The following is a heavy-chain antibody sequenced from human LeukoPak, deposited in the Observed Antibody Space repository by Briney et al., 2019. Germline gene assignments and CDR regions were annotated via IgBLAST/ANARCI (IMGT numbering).Heavy chain of an antibody. V-gene: IGHV3-23*01. CDR2: ISGSGGST. Sequence: GGSLRLSCAASGFTFSSYGMSWVRQAPGKGLEWVSGISGSGGSTYYADSVKGRFTISRDNSKNTLYLQMNSLRAEDTAVYYCAKDQRELLWFGELSHFDYWGQGTLVTVSS. CDR3: AKDQRELLWFGELSHFDY. CDR1: GFTFSSYG. D-gene: IGHD3-10*01. J-gene: IGHJ4*02.